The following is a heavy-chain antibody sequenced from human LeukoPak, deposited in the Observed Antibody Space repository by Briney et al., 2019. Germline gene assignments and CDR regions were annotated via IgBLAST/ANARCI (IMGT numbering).Heavy chain of an antibody. Sequence: GGSLRLSCAASGFTVSSNYMSWVRQAPGKGLEWVSVIYSGGSTYYADSVKGRFTISRDNSKNTLYLQMNSLRAEDTAVYYCARRVVVVVPAGPGVDAFDIWGQGTMVTVSS. V-gene: IGHV3-66*04. CDR3: ARRVVVVVPAGPGVDAFDI. J-gene: IGHJ3*02. CDR2: IYSGGST. D-gene: IGHD2-2*01. CDR1: GFTVSSNY.